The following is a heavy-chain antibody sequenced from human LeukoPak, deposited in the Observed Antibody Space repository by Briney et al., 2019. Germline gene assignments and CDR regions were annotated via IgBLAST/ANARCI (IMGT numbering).Heavy chain of an antibody. CDR2: SSPSGTYT. CDR1: GYTFTGYY. V-gene: IGHV1-46*01. Sequence: ASVKVSFKASGYTFTGYYMHWVRQAPGQGLEWMGISSPSGTYTRYAQKFQDRVTMTRDTSTNTVCMELSSLRSEDTAVYYCARDGSNWNVDYWGQGTLVTVSS. J-gene: IGHJ4*02. D-gene: IGHD1-20*01. CDR3: ARDGSNWNVDY.